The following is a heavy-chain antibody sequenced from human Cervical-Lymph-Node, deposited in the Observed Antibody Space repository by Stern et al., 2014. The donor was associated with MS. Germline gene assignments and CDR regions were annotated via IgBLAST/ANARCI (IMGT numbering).Heavy chain of an antibody. CDR2: NVPIFERY. CDR3: AREHHGENFAA. CDR1: GATFSTNG. V-gene: IGHV1-69*01. Sequence: VQLVESGAEVMKPGPSVKVSCTVSGATFSTNGISWVRTGPGPGPEWRGDNVPIFERYNYGQRFRGRVTITADEPTNTSYVELTSLRSDDTGVYYCAREHHGENFAAWGQGTLVTVSS. D-gene: IGHD4-17*01. J-gene: IGHJ5*02.